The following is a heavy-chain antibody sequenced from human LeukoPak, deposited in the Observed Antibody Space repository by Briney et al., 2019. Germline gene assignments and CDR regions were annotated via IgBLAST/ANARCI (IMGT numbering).Heavy chain of an antibody. CDR2: ISGSGGST. CDR3: ARGSVYYYDSSGYDY. J-gene: IGHJ4*02. D-gene: IGHD3-22*01. Sequence: GGSLRLSCAASGFTFSSYAMSWVRQAPGKGLEWVSAISGSGGSTYYADSVKGRFTISRDNAKNSLYLQMNSLRAEDTAVYYCARGSVYYYDSSGYDYWGQGTLVTVSS. CDR1: GFTFSSYA. V-gene: IGHV3-23*01.